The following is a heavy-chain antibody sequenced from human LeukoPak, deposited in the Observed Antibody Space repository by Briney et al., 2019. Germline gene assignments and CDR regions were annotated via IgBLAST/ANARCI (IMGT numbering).Heavy chain of an antibody. Sequence: SETLSLTCTVSGGSMNEYYWTWIRQPPGKGLEWIGFIYYSGATNYNPSLRRRVTISVDSSKSQFSLNLTSVTAADTAVYYCARVSYCTSVTCFGVGWFDPWGQGIPVPVSS. V-gene: IGHV4-59*01. J-gene: IGHJ5*02. CDR1: GGSMNEYY. D-gene: IGHD2-2*01. CDR3: ARVSYCTSVTCFGVGWFDP. CDR2: IYYSGAT.